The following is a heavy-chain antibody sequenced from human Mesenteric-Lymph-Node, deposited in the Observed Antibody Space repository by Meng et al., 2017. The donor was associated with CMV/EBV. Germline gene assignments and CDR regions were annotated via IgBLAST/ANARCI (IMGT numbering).Heavy chain of an antibody. CDR3: ARERRSVARFDP. CDR1: CDYVSSGGDA. V-gene: IGHV4-61*08. J-gene: IGHJ5*02. Sequence: SVSCDYVSSGGDAWCWSRQPPGKALGWIGYIYYTGDTNYHPSLKSRVTILVDTSTTQFSLKLSSMTAADTAVYYCARERRSVARFDPWGQGILVTVSS. CDR2: IYYTGDT.